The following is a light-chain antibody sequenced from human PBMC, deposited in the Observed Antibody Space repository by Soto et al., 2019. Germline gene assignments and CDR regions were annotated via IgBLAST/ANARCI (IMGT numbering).Light chain of an antibody. CDR3: QQYNNWPRT. CDR1: QSIGLA. J-gene: IGKJ1*01. CDR2: DAS. V-gene: IGKV3-15*01. Sequence: EIVLTQSPATLSLSPGERATLSCRASQSIGLAIAWYQHKPGQAPRLLIFDASQRATGIPARFSGSGSGTEFTLTISSLQSEDFAVYFCQQYNNWPRTFGQGTKVELK.